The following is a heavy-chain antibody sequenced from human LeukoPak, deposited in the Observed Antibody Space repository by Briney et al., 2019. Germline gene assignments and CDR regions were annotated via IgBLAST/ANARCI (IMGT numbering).Heavy chain of an antibody. J-gene: IGHJ5*02. Sequence: PSETLSLTCTVSGGSISSYYWSWIRQPAGKGLEWIGRIYTNGSTNYNASLKSRVSMSVDTSKNQFSLKLSSVTAADTAVYYCAGYCSGGSCYFRSWGQGTLVTVSS. CDR1: GGSISSYY. D-gene: IGHD2-15*01. CDR3: AGYCSGGSCYFRS. CDR2: IYTNGST. V-gene: IGHV4-4*07.